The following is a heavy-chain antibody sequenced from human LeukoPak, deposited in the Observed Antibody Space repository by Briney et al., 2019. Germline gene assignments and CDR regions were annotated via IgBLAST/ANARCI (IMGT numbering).Heavy chain of an antibody. CDR3: ARAVEMASFWSFDY. D-gene: IGHD5-24*01. J-gene: IGHJ4*02. V-gene: IGHV4-59*01. Sequence: SETLSLICTVSGGSISSYYWSWIRQPPGKGLEWIGYIYYSGSTNYNPSLKSRVTISVDTSKNQFSLKLSSVTAADTAVYYCARAVEMASFWSFDYWGQGTLVTVSS. CDR1: GGSISSYY. CDR2: IYYSGST.